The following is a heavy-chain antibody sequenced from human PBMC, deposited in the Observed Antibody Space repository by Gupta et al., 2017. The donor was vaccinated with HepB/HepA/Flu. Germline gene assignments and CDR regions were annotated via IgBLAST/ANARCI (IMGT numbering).Heavy chain of an antibody. J-gene: IGHJ4*02. V-gene: IGHV1-46*01. CDR2: IGPGGYGT. Sequence: QVQLVQSGAEVREFGASGRTSCKASGFTLSKYYMHWVRQAPGKGLEWMGVIGPGGYGTNYTPKFQGRVTMTRDMSTTTVYIGLTSRTSGGTAIYYCAREDISADYWGQGTLVTVSS. D-gene: IGHD6-25*01. CDR1: GFTLSKYY. CDR3: AREDISADY.